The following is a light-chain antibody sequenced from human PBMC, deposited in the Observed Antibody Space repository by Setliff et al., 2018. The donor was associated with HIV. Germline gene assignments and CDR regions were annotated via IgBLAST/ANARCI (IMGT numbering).Light chain of an antibody. V-gene: IGLV2-14*01. Sequence: QSALTQPASVSGSPGQSITISCTGTSSDVGGYNYVSWYQHHPGKAPKLMICGVSNRPSGVSNRFSGSKSGNTASLTISGLQADDEADYYCSSYTSSSLYVFGTGTKVTVL. CDR2: GVS. CDR3: SSYTSSSLYV. J-gene: IGLJ1*01. CDR1: SSDVGGYNY.